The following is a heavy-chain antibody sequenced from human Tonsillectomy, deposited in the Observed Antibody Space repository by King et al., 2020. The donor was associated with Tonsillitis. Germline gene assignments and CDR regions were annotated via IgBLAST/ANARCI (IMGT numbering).Heavy chain of an antibody. D-gene: IGHD3-16*01. CDR2: SSISSSTI. Sequence: VQLVESGGGLVQPGGSLRLSCAASGFTFTSYSMNWVRQAPGKGLEWVSYSSISSSTIYYADAVKGRFTISRDNSKNSLYLQMNSLRAEDTAVYYCARDLLGYYGMDVWGQGPTVTVSS. V-gene: IGHV3-48*01. CDR1: GFTFTSYS. J-gene: IGHJ6*02. CDR3: ARDLLGYYGMDV.